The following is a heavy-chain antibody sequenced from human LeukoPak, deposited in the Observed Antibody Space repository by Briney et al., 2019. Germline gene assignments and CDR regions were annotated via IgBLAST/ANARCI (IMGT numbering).Heavy chain of an antibody. J-gene: IGHJ4*02. CDR2: IYYSGST. CDR3: ARFSSSWIFDY. V-gene: IGHV4-31*03. D-gene: IGHD6-13*01. Sequence: PSETLSLTCTVTGGSISSGGYYWSWIRQHPGKGLEWIGYIYYSGSTYYNPSLKSRVTISVDTSKNQFSLKLSSVTAADTAVYYCARFSSSWIFDYWGQGTLVTVSS. CDR1: GGSISSGGYY.